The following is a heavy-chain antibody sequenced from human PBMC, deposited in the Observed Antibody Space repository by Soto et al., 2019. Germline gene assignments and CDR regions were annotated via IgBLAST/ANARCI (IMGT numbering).Heavy chain of an antibody. CDR3: ARDLSSGSGWSFFDY. J-gene: IGHJ4*02. CDR1: GYTFTGYY. D-gene: IGHD6-19*01. V-gene: IGHV1-2*02. Sequence: ASVKVSCKASGYTFTGYYMHWVRQAPGQGLEWMGWTNPNSGGTNYAQKFQGRVTMTRDTSISTAYMELSRLRSDDTAVYYCARDLSSGSGWSFFDYWGQGTLVTVSS. CDR2: TNPNSGGT.